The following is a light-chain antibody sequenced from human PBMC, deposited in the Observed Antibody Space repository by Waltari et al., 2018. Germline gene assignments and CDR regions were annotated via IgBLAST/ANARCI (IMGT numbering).Light chain of an antibody. CDR3: QQRAKWPLT. CDR1: QSVSNY. CDR2: DTS. V-gene: IGKV3-11*01. Sequence: EIVLTQSPAKLSLSPGARATLACRASQSVSNYVAWYQQKPGQPPTLLIYDTSNSATDIPARFSGSGSGTDFTLTITSLEPGDSAIYYCQQRAKWPLTFGGGTRVETK. J-gene: IGKJ4*01.